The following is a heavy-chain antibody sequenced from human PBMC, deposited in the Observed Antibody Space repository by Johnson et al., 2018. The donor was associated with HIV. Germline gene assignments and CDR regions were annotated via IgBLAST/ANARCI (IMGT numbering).Heavy chain of an antibody. V-gene: IGHV3-13*01. Sequence: VQLVESGGGVVRPGGSLRLSCAASGFTFSSYDMHWVRQATGKGLEWVSAIGTAGDTYYPASVKGRFTISRDNSRSTLFLEMINLRDEDTALYYCARDVAAAKMDAFDTWGQGTMVIVSS. D-gene: IGHD6-25*01. CDR2: IGTAGDT. CDR3: ARDVAAAKMDAFDT. CDR1: GFTFSSYD. J-gene: IGHJ3*02.